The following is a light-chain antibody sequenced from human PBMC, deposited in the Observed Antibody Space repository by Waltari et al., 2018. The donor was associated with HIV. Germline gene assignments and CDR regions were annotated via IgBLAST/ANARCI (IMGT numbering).Light chain of an antibody. V-gene: IGKV1-33*01. CDR1: QDISDY. CDR2: DAS. CDR3: QQYDFPPYT. Sequence: DIRMTQSPSSLSTSIGDRVTITCRASQDISDYLSWYQWEPGKAPKRLIYDASKLQTGVPSRCSGSGSGTLFTFTISSLQPEDIATYFCQQYDFPPYTFGQGTRLEIK. J-gene: IGKJ2*01.